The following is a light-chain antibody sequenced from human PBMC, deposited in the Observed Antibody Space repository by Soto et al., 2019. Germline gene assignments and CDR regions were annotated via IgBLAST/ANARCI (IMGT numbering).Light chain of an antibody. CDR3: QQYGSSSIT. CDR2: GPS. CDR1: QSVSSSY. J-gene: IGKJ5*01. Sequence: EIVLTQSPGTLSLSPGERATLSCRASQSVSSSYLAWYQQKPGQAPRLLIYGPSSRATGIPDRFSGSGSGTDFTLTISRLEPEDFAVYYCQQYGSSSITFGQGTRLEIK. V-gene: IGKV3-20*01.